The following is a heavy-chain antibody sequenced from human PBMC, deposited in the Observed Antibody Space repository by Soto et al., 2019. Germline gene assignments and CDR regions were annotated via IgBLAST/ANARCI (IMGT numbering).Heavy chain of an antibody. D-gene: IGHD3-3*01. CDR1: GFTFGDYA. CDR2: IRSKAYGGTT. Sequence: GGSLRLFCTASGFTFGDYAMSWFRQAPGKGLEWVGFIRSKAYGGTTEYAASMKGRFTISRDDSKSIAYLQMNSLKTEDTAVYYCTRDPNTYYDFWSGLGNWFAPWGQGTLVTVSS. J-gene: IGHJ5*02. CDR3: TRDPNTYYDFWSGLGNWFAP. V-gene: IGHV3-49*03.